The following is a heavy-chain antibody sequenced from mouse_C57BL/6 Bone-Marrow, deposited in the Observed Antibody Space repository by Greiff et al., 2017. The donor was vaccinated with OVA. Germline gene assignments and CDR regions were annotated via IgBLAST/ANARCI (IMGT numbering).Heavy chain of an antibody. V-gene: IGHV1-80*01. CDR1: GYAFSSYW. Sequence: VQLQESGAELVKPGASVKISCKASGYAFSSYWMNWVKQRPGKGLEWIGQIYPGDGDTNYNGKFKGKATLTADKSSSTAYKQLSSLTSEDSAVYFCARGDSNSCAYWGQGTLVTVSA. CDR3: ARGDSNSCAY. CDR2: IYPGDGDT. J-gene: IGHJ3*01. D-gene: IGHD2-5*01.